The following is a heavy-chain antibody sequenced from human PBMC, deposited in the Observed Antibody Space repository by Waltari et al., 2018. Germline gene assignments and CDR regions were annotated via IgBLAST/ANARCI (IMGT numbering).Heavy chain of an antibody. J-gene: IGHJ3*02. Sequence: QVQLVESGGGVVQPGRSLRLSCAASGFTFSSYAMHWVRQAPGKGLEWVAVISYDGSNKCYADSVKGRFTISRDNSKNTLYLQMNSLRAEDTAVYYCPRGATAYHDAFDIWGQGTMVTVSS. V-gene: IGHV3-30-3*01. D-gene: IGHD1-26*01. CDR1: GFTFSSYA. CDR2: ISYDGSNK. CDR3: PRGATAYHDAFDI.